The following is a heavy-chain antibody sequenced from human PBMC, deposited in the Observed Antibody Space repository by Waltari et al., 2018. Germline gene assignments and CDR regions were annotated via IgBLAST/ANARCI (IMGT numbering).Heavy chain of an antibody. J-gene: IGHJ4*02. CDR3: AGSRKIFDY. V-gene: IGHV4-34*01. D-gene: IGHD1-26*01. Sequence: QVQLQQWGAGLLKPSETLSLTCAVYGGSFSGYYWSWIRQPPGKGLEWIGEINHSGSTNDNPSLKSRVTISVDTSKYQFSLKLSSVTAADTAVYYCAGSRKIFDYWGQGTLVTVSS. CDR2: INHSGST. CDR1: GGSFSGYY.